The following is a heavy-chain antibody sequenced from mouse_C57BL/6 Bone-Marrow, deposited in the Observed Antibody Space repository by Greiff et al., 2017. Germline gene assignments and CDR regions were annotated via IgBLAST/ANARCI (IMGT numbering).Heavy chain of an antibody. V-gene: IGHV1-26*01. D-gene: IGHD1-1*01. CDR3: ARFTTVAEWYFDV. CDR1: GYTFTDYY. Sequence: VQLQQSGPELVKPGASVKISCKASGYTFTDYYMNWVKQSHGKSLEWIGDINPNNGGTSYNQKFKGKATLTVDKSSSTAYMELRSLTSEDSAVYYCARFTTVAEWYFDVGGRGTTVTVSS. CDR2: INPNNGGT. J-gene: IGHJ1*03.